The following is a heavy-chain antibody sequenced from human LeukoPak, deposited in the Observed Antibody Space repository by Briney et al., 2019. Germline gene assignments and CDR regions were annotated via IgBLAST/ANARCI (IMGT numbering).Heavy chain of an antibody. D-gene: IGHD5-18*01. CDR3: AKDQKRGYSYGYVFYHYYMDV. CDR1: GFTFSTYG. CDR2: MRYDGSKK. V-gene: IGHV3-30*02. J-gene: IGHJ6*03. Sequence: PGGSLRLSCAASGFTFSTYGMHWVRQAPGKGLEWVAFMRYDGSKKYYADSVKGRFTISRDNSKNTLYLQMNSLGAEDTAVYYCAKDQKRGYSYGYVFYHYYMDVWGKGTTVTISS.